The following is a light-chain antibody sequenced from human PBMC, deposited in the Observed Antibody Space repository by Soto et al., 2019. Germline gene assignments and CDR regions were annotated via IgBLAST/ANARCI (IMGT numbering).Light chain of an antibody. CDR1: QDMSDY. Sequence: DIQMTQSPTSLSASVGDRVTITCRASQDMSDYLAWYQQKPGKGPKLLIYSASTLQSGVPSRFSGSGSGTDSTLHISNLQPQDDAANYYQQYHTGPLPFGHGTQLEIK. J-gene: IGKJ5*01. CDR2: SAS. CDR3: QQYHTGPLP. V-gene: IGKV1-27*01.